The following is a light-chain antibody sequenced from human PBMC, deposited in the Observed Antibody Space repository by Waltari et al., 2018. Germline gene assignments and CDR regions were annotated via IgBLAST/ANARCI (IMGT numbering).Light chain of an antibody. J-gene: IGLJ2*01. CDR3: QVWDSSSVV. CDR2: DDS. V-gene: IGLV3-21*03. Sequence: SYVLTQPPSVSVAPGKTARITCGGNNIGSKSVHWYQQKPGQAPVLVVYDDSDRPSGTPDRFSGSNSGNTATLTISRVEAGDEADYYCQVWDSSSVVFGGGTKLTVL. CDR1: NIGSKS.